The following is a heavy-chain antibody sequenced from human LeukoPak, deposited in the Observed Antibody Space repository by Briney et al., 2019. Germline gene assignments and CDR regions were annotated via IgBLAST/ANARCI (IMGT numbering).Heavy chain of an antibody. CDR2: IIPIFGTA. J-gene: IGHJ4*02. D-gene: IGHD2-21*01. CDR1: GGTFSSYA. V-gene: IGHV1-69*13. Sequence: SVKVSCKASGGTFSSYAISWVRQAPGQGLEWMGGIIPIFGTANYAQKFQGRVTITADESTSTAYMELSSLRSEDTAVYYCARDLVNGGDCYLYWGQGTLVTVSS. CDR3: ARDLVNGGDCYLY.